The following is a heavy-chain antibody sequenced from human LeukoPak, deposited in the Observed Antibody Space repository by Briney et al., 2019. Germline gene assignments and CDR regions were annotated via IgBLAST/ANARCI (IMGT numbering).Heavy chain of an antibody. Sequence: SQTLSLTCTVSGGSISSGGYSWSWIRQPPGKDLEWIGYIYHSRNTYYNPSLKSRVTISVDRSKNQFSLKLTSVTTADTAVYYCARGGDSSGFYYYFDYWGQGTLVTVSS. CDR3: ARGGDSSGFYYYFDY. CDR2: IYHSRNT. V-gene: IGHV4-30-2*01. J-gene: IGHJ4*02. CDR1: GGSISSGGYS. D-gene: IGHD3-22*01.